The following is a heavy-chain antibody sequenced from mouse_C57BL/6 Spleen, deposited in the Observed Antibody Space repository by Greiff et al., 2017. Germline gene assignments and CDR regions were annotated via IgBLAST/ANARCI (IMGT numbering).Heavy chain of an antibody. D-gene: IGHD1-1*01. J-gene: IGHJ4*01. CDR2: IDPENGDT. CDR1: GFNIKDDY. V-gene: IGHV14-4*01. Sequence: VQLQQSGAELVRPGASVKLSCTASGFNIKDDYMHWVKQRHEQGLEWIGWIDPENGDTEYASKFQGKATITADTASNTAYLQLSSLTSEDTAVYYCTTYDYGSSYDAMDYWGQGTSVTVSS. CDR3: TTYDYGSSYDAMDY.